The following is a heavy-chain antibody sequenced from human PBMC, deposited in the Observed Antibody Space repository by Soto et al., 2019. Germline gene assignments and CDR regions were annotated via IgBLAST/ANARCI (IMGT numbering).Heavy chain of an antibody. CDR1: GFTFSSYG. D-gene: IGHD3-3*01. Sequence: GGSLRLSCAASGFTFSSYGMHWVRQAPGKGLEWVAVISYDGSNKYYADSVKGRFTISRDNSKNTLYLQMNSLRAGDTAVYYCAKEAGMYYDFWSGYNYGMDVWGQGTTVTVSS. CDR2: ISYDGSNK. CDR3: AKEAGMYYDFWSGYNYGMDV. V-gene: IGHV3-30*18. J-gene: IGHJ6*02.